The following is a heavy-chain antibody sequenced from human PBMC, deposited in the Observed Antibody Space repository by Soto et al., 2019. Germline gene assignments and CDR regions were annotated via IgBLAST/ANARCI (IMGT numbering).Heavy chain of an antibody. Sequence: PGGSLSLSCAASGFTFSSYGMHWVRQAPGKGLEWVAVIWYDGSNKYYADSVKGRFTISRDNSKNTLYLQMNSLRAEDTAVYYCARDYDILTGYPGYWGQGTLVTVSS. D-gene: IGHD3-9*01. CDR1: GFTFSSYG. CDR2: IWYDGSNK. CDR3: ARDYDILTGYPGY. J-gene: IGHJ4*02. V-gene: IGHV3-33*01.